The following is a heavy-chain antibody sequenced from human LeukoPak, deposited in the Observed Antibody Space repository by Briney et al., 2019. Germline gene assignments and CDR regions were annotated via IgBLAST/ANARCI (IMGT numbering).Heavy chain of an antibody. Sequence: GGSLRLSCAASGFTFSSYAMSWVRQAPGKGLEWVSAISGSGGSTYYADSVKGRFTISRDNSKNTLYLQMNSLRAEDTAVYYCAKGNARLTGYYSDYWGQGTLVTVSS. CDR1: GFTFSSYA. CDR2: ISGSGGST. J-gene: IGHJ4*02. V-gene: IGHV3-23*01. CDR3: AKGNARLTGYYSDY. D-gene: IGHD3-9*01.